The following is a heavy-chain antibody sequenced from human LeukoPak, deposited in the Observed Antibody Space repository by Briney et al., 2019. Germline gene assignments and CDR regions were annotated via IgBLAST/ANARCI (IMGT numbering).Heavy chain of an antibody. CDR2: SNEDGTGA. Sequence: GGSLRLSCAVSGFSLSTYWMHWVRQAPGKGLVWVAHSNEDGTGASHADSVKGQFIISRDNAKNTLYLQMNGLRVEDTAVYYCVRVPTNSYGFGQWGQGSLVTVSS. D-gene: IGHD5-18*01. CDR1: GFSLSTYW. V-gene: IGHV3-74*01. J-gene: IGHJ4*02. CDR3: VRVPTNSYGFGQ.